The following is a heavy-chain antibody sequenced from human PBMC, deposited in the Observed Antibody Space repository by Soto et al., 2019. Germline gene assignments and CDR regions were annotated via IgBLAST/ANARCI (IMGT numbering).Heavy chain of an antibody. CDR2: IYPGDSDT. J-gene: IGHJ5*02. CDR1: GYSFTSYW. V-gene: IGHV5-51*01. Sequence: XSLKISFKGSGYSFTSYWIGWVPQMPGKGLEWMGIIYPGDSDTRYSPSFQGQVTISADKSISTAYLQWSSLKASDTAMYYCARPVYPGSGSYYHWGQGTLVTVSS. CDR3: ARPVYPGSGSYYH. D-gene: IGHD3-10*01.